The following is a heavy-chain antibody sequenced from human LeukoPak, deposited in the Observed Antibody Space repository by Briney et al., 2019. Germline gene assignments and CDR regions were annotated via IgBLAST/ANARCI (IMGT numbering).Heavy chain of an antibody. V-gene: IGHV3-30*04. D-gene: IGHD3-9*01. CDR2: ISYDGSNE. J-gene: IGHJ3*02. CDR3: ARDGYDILTGYYNGDAFDI. CDR1: GFTFSSYV. Sequence: GGSLRLSCAASGFTFSSYVMHWVRQAPGKGLEWVAIISYDGSNEYYADSVKGRFTISRDNSKNTLYLQMNSLRAEDTAVYYCARDGYDILTGYYNGDAFDIWGQGTMVTVSS.